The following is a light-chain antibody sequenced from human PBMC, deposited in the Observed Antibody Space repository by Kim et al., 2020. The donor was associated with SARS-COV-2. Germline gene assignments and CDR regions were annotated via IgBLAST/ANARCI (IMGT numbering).Light chain of an antibody. Sequence: VSPGERATLSCRASQSVSSNLAWYQQKPGQAPRLLIYGASTRATGIPARFSGSGSGTEFTLTISSLQSEDFAVYYCQQYNNWPPWGFDQGTKLEI. J-gene: IGKJ2*03. CDR1: QSVSSN. CDR2: GAS. CDR3: QQYNNWPPWG. V-gene: IGKV3-15*01.